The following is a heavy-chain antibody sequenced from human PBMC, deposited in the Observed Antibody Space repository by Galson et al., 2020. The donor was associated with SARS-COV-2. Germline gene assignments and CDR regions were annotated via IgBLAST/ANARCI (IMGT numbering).Heavy chain of an antibody. CDR2: INWDNDN. J-gene: IGHJ6*02. D-gene: IGHD1-26*01. V-gene: IGHV2-70*01. CDR3: ARTATFSGNDYALTKQLVQTYSVYYEMDV. Sequence: SGPTLVKPTQTLTLTCTFSGFSLTTTGMCVTWIRQPPGKALEWLALINWDNDNYYSSSLKSRLTISKDTSKSQVVLTMRNMDPLDTATYFCARTATFSGNDYALTKQLVQTYSVYYEMDVCGRGTTVTVSS. CDR1: GFSLTTTGMC.